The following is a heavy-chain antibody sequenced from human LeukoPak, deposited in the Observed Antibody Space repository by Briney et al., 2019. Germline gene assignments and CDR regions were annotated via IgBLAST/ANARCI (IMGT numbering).Heavy chain of an antibody. CDR2: IYTSGST. V-gene: IGHV4-4*09. CDR3: ARRGASFDY. CDR1: GGSISSYY. J-gene: IGHJ4*02. D-gene: IGHD5-12*01. Sequence: SETLSLTCTVSGGSISSYYWSWIRQPPGKGLEWIGYIYTSGSTNYNPSLKSRVTISVGTSKNQFSLKLSSVTAADTAVYYCARRGASFDYWGQGTLVTVSS.